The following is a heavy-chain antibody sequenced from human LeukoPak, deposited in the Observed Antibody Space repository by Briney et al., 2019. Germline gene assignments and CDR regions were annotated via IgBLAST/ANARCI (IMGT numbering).Heavy chain of an antibody. V-gene: IGHV3-66*01. CDR3: AKGSTNYDYVWGSYSYFDY. CDR1: GFTVSSNY. J-gene: IGHJ4*02. D-gene: IGHD3-16*01. CDR2: IYSGGST. Sequence: GGSLRLSCAASGFTVSSNYMSWVRQAPGKGLEWVSVIYSGGSTYYADSVKGRFTISRDNSKNTLYLQMNSLRAEDTAVYYCAKGSTNYDYVWGSYSYFDYWGQGTLVTVSS.